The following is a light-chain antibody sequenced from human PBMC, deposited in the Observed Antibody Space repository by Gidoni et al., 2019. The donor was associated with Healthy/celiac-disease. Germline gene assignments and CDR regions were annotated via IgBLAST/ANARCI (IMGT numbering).Light chain of an antibody. CDR2: LGS. CDR1: QSLLHSNGYNY. J-gene: IGKJ2*04. V-gene: IGKV2-28*01. CDR3: MQALQPCS. Sequence: IVMTQSPLSLPVTPGEPASISCRSSQSLLHSNGYNYLDWYLQKPGQSPQLLIYLGSNRASGVPDRFSGSGSGTDFTLKISRVEAEDVGVYYCMQALQPCSFGQGTKLEIK.